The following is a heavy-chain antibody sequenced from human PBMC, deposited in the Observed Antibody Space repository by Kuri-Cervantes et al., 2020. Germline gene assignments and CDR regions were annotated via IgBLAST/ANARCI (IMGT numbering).Heavy chain of an antibody. D-gene: IGHD5-18*01. V-gene: IGHV1-18*01. CDR2: ISAYNGDT. Sequence: ASVKVFCKASGYTFTSYGISWVRQAPGQGLEWMGWISAYNGDTNYAQKLQGRVTMTTDTSTSTAYMELRSLRSDDTAVYYCAVLRGYTYAFDIWGQGTMVTVSS. CDR1: GYTFTSYG. J-gene: IGHJ3*02. CDR3: AVLRGYTYAFDI.